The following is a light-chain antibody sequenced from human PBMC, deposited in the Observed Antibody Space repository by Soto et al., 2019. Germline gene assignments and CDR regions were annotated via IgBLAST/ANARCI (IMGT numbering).Light chain of an antibody. V-gene: IGLV2-14*03. CDR3: SSYTSSSTVV. CDR2: DVS. J-gene: IGLJ2*01. CDR1: SSDVGGYNF. Sequence: QSALTQPASVSGSPGQSITISCAGTSSDVGGYNFVSWYQHHPGKAPKLMIYDVSNRPSVVSNRFSGSKSGNTASLTISGLQDEDEADYYCSSYTSSSTVVFGGGTKLTVL.